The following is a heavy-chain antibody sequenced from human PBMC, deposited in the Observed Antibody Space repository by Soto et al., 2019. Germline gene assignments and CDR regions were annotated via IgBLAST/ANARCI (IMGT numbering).Heavy chain of an antibody. D-gene: IGHD6-13*01. CDR1: GFSLSTSGMC. V-gene: IGHV2-70*01. Sequence: VSGPTLVNPTQTLTLTCTFSGFSLSTSGMCVSWIRQPPGKALEWLALIDWDDDKYYSTSLKTRLTISKDTSKNQVVLTMTNMDPVDTATYYCARISEQQLVGVDYYGMDVWGQGTTVTVSS. CDR3: ARISEQQLVGVDYYGMDV. J-gene: IGHJ6*02. CDR2: IDWDDDK.